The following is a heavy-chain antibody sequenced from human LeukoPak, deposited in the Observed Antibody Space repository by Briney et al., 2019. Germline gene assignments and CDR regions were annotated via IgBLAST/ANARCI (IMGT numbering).Heavy chain of an antibody. D-gene: IGHD6-19*01. CDR3: ARVVAVAGTFLSLLGPSRCWYFDL. CDR1: GGSISSSSYY. CDR2: IYYSGST. J-gene: IGHJ2*01. Sequence: SETLSLTCTVSGGSISSSSYYWGWIRQPPGKGLEWIGSIYYSGSTYYNPSLKSRVTISVDTSKNQFSLKLSSVTAADMAVYYCARVVAVAGTFLSLLGPSRCWYFDLWGRGTLVTVSS. V-gene: IGHV4-39*07.